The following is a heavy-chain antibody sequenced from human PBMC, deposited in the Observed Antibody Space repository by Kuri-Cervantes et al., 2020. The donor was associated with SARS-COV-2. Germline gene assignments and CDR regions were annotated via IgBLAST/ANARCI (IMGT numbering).Heavy chain of an antibody. D-gene: IGHD6-13*01. CDR2: ISSSSSTI. CDR3: ARCPSSSWYSDAVDI. J-gene: IGHJ3*02. CDR1: GFTFSSYS. V-gene: IGHV3-48*01. Sequence: GESLKISCAASGFTFSSYSMNWVRQAPGKGLEWVSYISSSSSTIYYADSVKGRFTISRDNAKNSLYLQMNSLRAEDTAVYYCARCPSSSWYSDAVDIWGQGTMVTVSS.